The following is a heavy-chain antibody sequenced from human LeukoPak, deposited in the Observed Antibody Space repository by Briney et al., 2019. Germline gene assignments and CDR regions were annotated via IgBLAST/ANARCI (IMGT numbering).Heavy chain of an antibody. J-gene: IGHJ4*02. CDR1: GVTFSNYA. D-gene: IGHD3-22*01. CDR2: ISGRGDET. CDR3: AKGGHYSFFDY. Sequence: PGGSLRLFCAVSGVTFSNYAMSWVRQAPGKGLEWVSTISGRGDETYYADSVKGRFTVSRDNSKSTLSVQMNSLRAEDTAVYYCAKGGHYSFFDYWGQGTLVTVSS. V-gene: IGHV3-23*01.